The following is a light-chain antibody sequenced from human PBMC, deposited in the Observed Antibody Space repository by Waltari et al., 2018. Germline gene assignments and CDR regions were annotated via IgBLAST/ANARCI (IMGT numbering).Light chain of an antibody. CDR2: DAS. Sequence: DIVLTQSPGTLSLSPGERATLSCRASQSVGRFLAWYQQTPGQAPRLLIYDASNRATGIPTRFSGSGSGTDFTLTIRSLEPEDFAVYYCQQRHNWRLTFGGGTKVEI. CDR3: QQRHNWRLT. CDR1: QSVGRF. J-gene: IGKJ4*01. V-gene: IGKV3-11*01.